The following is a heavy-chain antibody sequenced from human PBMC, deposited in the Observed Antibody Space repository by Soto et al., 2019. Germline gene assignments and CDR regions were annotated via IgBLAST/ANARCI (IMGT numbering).Heavy chain of an antibody. Sequence: ASVKVSCKASGYTFTSYYMHWVPQAPGQGLEWMGIINPSGGSTSYAQKFQGRVTMTRDTSTSTVYMELSSLRSEDTAVYYCSKGATRLAAFDIWGQGTMVTVSS. V-gene: IGHV1-46*03. J-gene: IGHJ3*02. CDR1: GYTFTSYY. CDR2: INPSGGST. CDR3: SKGATRLAAFDI.